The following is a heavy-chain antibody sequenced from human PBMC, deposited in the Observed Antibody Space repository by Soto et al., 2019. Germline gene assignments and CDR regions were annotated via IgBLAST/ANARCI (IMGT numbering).Heavy chain of an antibody. CDR3: ARLYGGDYYSPDY. D-gene: IGHD2-21*02. J-gene: IGHJ4*02. V-gene: IGHV4-39*01. CDR1: GGSISSSSFF. Sequence: QVQLQESGPGLVKSTETLSLTCTVSGGSISSSSFFWGWIRQPPGRGLEWIGSIYYSGRTNYNPSLKSRVTISADTSKNQFSLQLKSVTAADTAVYYCARLYGGDYYSPDYWGQGSLLTVSS. CDR2: IYYSGRT.